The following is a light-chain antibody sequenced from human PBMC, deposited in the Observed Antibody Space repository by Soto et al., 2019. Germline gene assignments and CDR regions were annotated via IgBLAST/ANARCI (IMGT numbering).Light chain of an antibody. CDR2: AAS. J-gene: IGKJ1*01. CDR1: QSISSY. Sequence: DTQMTQSPSSLSASVGDRVTITCRASQSISSYLNWYQQKPGKAPKLLIYAASSLQSGVPSRFSGSVSGTDFTLTISSLQPGDFATYYCQQSYSTLWTFGQGTKVEIK. V-gene: IGKV1-39*01. CDR3: QQSYSTLWT.